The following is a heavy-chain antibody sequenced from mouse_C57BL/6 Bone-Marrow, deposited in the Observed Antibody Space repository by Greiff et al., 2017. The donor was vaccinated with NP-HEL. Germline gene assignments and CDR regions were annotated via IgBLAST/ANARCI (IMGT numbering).Heavy chain of an antibody. CDR1: GYAFTHYL. V-gene: IGHV1-54*01. D-gene: IGHD2-14*01. J-gene: IGHJ2*01. CDR3: AKSGCGSRYGY. CDR2: INPGSGGT. Sequence: VQLQQSGAELVRPGTSVKVSCKASGYAFTHYLIEWVKQRPGQGLEWIGVINPGSGGTNYNGKFKGKATLTADKSSSTAYLQLSSLPSEDSAVSFRAKSGCGSRYGYWGQGTTLTVSS.